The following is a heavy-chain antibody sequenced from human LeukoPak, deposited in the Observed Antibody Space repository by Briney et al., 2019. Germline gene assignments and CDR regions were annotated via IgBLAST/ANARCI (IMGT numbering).Heavy chain of an antibody. CDR3: ARGGLIGWLLLPHY. D-gene: IGHD6-19*01. Sequence: SETLSLTCTVSGGSISSSSYYWGWIRQPPGKGLDWIGEINHSGSTNYNPSLKSRVTMSIDTSKNQFSLKLTSVTAADTAVYYCARGGLIGWLLLPHYWGQGSLVTVSS. CDR2: INHSGST. J-gene: IGHJ4*02. CDR1: GGSISSSSYY. V-gene: IGHV4-39*07.